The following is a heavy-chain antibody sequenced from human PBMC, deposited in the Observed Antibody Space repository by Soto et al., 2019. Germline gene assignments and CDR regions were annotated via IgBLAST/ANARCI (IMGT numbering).Heavy chain of an antibody. CDR3: ARLNGCDFWSGFQEGWFDP. V-gene: IGHV1-8*01. CDR2: MNPNSGNT. J-gene: IGHJ5*02. CDR1: GYTFTSYD. D-gene: IGHD3-3*01. Sequence: ASVKVSCKASGYTFTSYDINWVRQATGQGLEWMGWMNPNSGNTGYAQKFQGRVTMTRNTSISTAYMELSSLRSEDTAVYYCARLNGCDFWSGFQEGWFDPWGQGTLVTVSS.